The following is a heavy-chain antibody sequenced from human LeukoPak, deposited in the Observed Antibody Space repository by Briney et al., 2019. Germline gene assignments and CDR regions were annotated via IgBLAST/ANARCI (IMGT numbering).Heavy chain of an antibody. CDR1: GFTFSDYY. Sequence: GGSLRLSCAVSGFTFSDYYMSWVRQAPGKGLEWVAFIRYDGSNKYYADSVKGRFTISRDNSKNTLYLQMNSLRAEDTAVYYCAKDKSSSSSSGLKYYFDYWGQGTLVTVSS. CDR2: IRYDGSNK. CDR3: AKDKSSSSSSGLKYYFDY. V-gene: IGHV3-30*02. D-gene: IGHD6-6*01. J-gene: IGHJ4*02.